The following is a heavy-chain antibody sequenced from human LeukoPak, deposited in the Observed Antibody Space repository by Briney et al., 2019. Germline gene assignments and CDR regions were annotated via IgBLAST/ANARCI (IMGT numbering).Heavy chain of an antibody. V-gene: IGHV4-34*01. CDR3: ARRGLWELQSDY. D-gene: IGHD1-26*01. CDR2: INHSGST. Sequence: SETPSLTCAVYGGSFSGYYWSWIRQPPGKGLEWIGEINHSGSTNYNPSLKSRVTISVDTSKNQFSLKLSSVTAADTAVYYCARRGLWELQSDYWGQGTLVTVSS. CDR1: GGSFSGYY. J-gene: IGHJ4*02.